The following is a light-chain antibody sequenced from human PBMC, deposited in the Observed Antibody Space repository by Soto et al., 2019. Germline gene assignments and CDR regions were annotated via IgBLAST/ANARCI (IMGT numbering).Light chain of an antibody. CDR1: QSISSW. J-gene: IGKJ1*01. CDR3: QQYNDTWT. CDR2: KAS. V-gene: IGKV1-5*03. Sequence: DIQMTQAPSTLSASVGDRVTITCRASQSISSWLAWYQQKPGTAPNLLIYKASTLQSGVPSRFSGSGSGTEFTLTISSLQPDDSATYYCQQYNDTWTFGQGTQLDIK.